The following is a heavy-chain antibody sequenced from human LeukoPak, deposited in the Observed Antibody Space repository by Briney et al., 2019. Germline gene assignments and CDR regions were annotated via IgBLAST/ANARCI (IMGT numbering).Heavy chain of an antibody. J-gene: IGHJ3*02. V-gene: IGHV3-66*02. Sequence: GGSLRLSCAASGFTVSSNYMSWVRQAPGKGLEWVSVIYSGGSTYYADSVKGRFTTSRDNSKNTLYLQMNSLRAEDTAVYYCARGQWIQLWLRAFDIWGQGTMVTVSS. CDR2: IYSGGST. D-gene: IGHD5-18*01. CDR3: ARGQWIQLWLRAFDI. CDR1: GFTVSSNY.